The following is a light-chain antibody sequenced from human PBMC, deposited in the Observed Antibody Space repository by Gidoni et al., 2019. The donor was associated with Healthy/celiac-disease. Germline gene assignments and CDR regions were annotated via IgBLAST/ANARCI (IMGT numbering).Light chain of an antibody. CDR2: AAS. CDR3: QQSYSTPIT. CDR1: QSISSY. J-gene: IGKJ5*01. Sequence: DIQMTQSPSSLSASVGDRVTITCRASQSISSYLNWYQQKPGKAPKFLIYAASSLQSGVPSRFSGSGSGTDFTLTISSLQPEDFATYYCQQSYSTPITCGQGTRLEIK. V-gene: IGKV1-39*01.